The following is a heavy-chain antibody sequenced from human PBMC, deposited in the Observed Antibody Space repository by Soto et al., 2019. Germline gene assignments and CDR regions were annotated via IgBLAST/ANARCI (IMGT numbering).Heavy chain of an antibody. Sequence: LTISCQGFGYKFTSYWIAWVRQMPGKGLEWMGVIHPSDSDTTYSPSFQGHVTFSVDKSNSTAYLQWSSLKASDTAMYFCARRVGGLPHLDYCGPGPLVTVSS. V-gene: IGHV5-51*01. CDR2: IHPSDSDT. D-gene: IGHD1-26*01. CDR3: ARRVGGLPHLDY. J-gene: IGHJ4*02. CDR1: GYKFTSYW.